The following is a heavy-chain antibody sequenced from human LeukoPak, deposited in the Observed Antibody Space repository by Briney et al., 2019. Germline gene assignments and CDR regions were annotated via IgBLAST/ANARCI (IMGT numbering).Heavy chain of an antibody. D-gene: IGHD5-18*01. J-gene: IGHJ6*03. V-gene: IGHV4-39*07. Sequence: SETLSLTCTVSGGSISSSSYYWGWIRQPPGKGLEWIGSIYYSGSTYYNPSLKSRVTISVDTSKNQFSLKLSSVTAADTAVYYCARDNSASYYMDVWGKGTTVTISS. CDR3: ARDNSASYYMDV. CDR2: IYYSGST. CDR1: GGSISSSSYY.